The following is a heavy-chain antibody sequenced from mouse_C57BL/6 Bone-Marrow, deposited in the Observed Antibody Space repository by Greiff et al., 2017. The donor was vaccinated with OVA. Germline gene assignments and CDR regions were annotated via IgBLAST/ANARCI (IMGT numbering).Heavy chain of an antibody. J-gene: IGHJ4*01. CDR3: ARYYDGYYVRAMDY. Sequence: VQLQQSGAELVRPGASVKLSCKASGYTFTDYYINWVKQRPGQGLEWIARIYPGSGNTYYNEKFKGKATLTAEKSSSTAYMQLSSLTSEDSAVYFCARYYDGYYVRAMDYWGQGTSVTVSS. V-gene: IGHV1-76*01. CDR1: GYTFTDYY. D-gene: IGHD2-3*01. CDR2: IYPGSGNT.